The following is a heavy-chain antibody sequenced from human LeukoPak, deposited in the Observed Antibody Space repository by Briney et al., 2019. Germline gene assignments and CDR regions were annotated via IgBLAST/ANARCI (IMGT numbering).Heavy chain of an antibody. D-gene: IGHD2-15*01. J-gene: IGHJ4*02. CDR1: GYTFTVYY. V-gene: IGHV1-69*04. CDR3: ARDCSGGSCYWVH. CDR2: IIPILGIA. Sequence: SVKVSFKASGYTFTVYYMHWVRQAPGQGLEWMGRIIPILGIADYAQKFQGRVTITADKSTSTAYMELSSLRSEDTAVYYCARDCSGGSCYWVHWGQGTLVTVSS.